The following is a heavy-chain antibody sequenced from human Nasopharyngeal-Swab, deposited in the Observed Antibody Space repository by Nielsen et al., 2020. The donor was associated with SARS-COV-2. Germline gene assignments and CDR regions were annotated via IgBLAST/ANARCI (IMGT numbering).Heavy chain of an antibody. CDR1: GFTFSRYT. Sequence: LSLTCAASGFTFSRYTMHWVRQAPGKGLEWVAVILYDGSNKYYADSVKGRFTISRDISKNTLYLQMNSLRAEDTAVFYCASTPLDSSGYYYAFHYWGRGTLVTVSS. CDR3: ASTPLDSSGYYYAFHY. V-gene: IGHV3-30-3*01. CDR2: ILYDGSNK. J-gene: IGHJ4*02. D-gene: IGHD3-22*01.